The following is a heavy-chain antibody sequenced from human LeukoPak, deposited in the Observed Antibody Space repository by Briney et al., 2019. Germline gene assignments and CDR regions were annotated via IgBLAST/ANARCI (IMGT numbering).Heavy chain of an antibody. CDR3: AGVNPDNGWSTVY. Sequence: GSQSLSCATSGFTFNSYAMGWVRQAPGKGLDWVSLISGCRDNTYYPAPVKGRFTIFRDNSKNTVYLQMNSRRDEDTAVYYCAGVNPDNGWSTVYWGQGDLVPVSS. D-gene: IGHD6-19*01. V-gene: IGHV3-23*01. J-gene: IGHJ4*02. CDR1: GFTFNSYA. CDR2: ISGCRDNT.